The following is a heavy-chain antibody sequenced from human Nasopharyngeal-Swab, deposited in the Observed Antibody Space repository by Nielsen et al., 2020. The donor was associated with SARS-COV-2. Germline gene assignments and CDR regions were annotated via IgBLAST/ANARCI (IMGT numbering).Heavy chain of an antibody. J-gene: IGHJ6*03. CDR1: GFTFSSYW. V-gene: IGHV3-74*01. D-gene: IGHD2-2*01. CDR2: INSDGSST. Sequence: GESLKISCAASGFTFSSYWMHWVRQAPGKGLVWVSRINSDGSSTSYADSVKGRFTISRDNAKNTLYLQMNSLRAEDTAVYYCARDFDDRYCSSTSCYDAIYYYYYMDVWGKGTTVTVSS. CDR3: ARDFDDRYCSSTSCYDAIYYYYYMDV.